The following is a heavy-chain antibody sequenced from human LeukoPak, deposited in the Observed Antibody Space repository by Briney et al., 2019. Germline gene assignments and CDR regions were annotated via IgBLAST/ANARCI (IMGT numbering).Heavy chain of an antibody. CDR2: ISYDGSNK. CDR3: AKVLNYYGSGYFDY. Sequence: GGSLRLSCAASGFTFNSYGMHWVRQTPGKGLEWVAAISYDGSNKYYADSVKGQFTISRDNSKNTLYLQMNSLRAEDTAVYYCAKVLNYYGSGYFDYWGQGTLVTVSS. V-gene: IGHV3-30*18. CDR1: GFTFNSYG. J-gene: IGHJ4*02. D-gene: IGHD3-10*01.